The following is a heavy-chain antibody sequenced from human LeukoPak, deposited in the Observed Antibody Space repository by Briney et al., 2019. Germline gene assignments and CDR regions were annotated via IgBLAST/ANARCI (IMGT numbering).Heavy chain of an antibody. CDR2: ISYDGSNK. D-gene: IGHD2-2*01. J-gene: IGHJ6*04. CDR3: AKDLTKKTAAMPMSHYYYGMDV. V-gene: IGHV3-30*18. CDR1: GFTFSSYD. Sequence: GGSLRLSCAASGFTFSSYDMHWVRQAPGKGLEWVAVISYDGSNKYYADSVKGRFTISRDNSKNTLYLQMNSLRAEDTAVYYCAKDLTKKTAAMPMSHYYYGMDVWGKGTTVTVSS.